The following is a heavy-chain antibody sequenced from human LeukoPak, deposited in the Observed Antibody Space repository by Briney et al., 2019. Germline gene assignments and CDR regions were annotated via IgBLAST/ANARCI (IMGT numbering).Heavy chain of an antibody. CDR2: INHSGST. CDR1: GGSFSGYY. Sequence: SETLSLTCAVYGGSFSGYYWSWIRQPPGKGLEWIGEINHSGSTNYNPSLKSRVTISVDTSKNQFSLKLSSVTAADTAVYYCARLGYTYYYDMDVWGKGTTVTVSS. CDR3: ARLGYTYYYDMDV. V-gene: IGHV4-34*01. D-gene: IGHD2-2*02. J-gene: IGHJ6*03.